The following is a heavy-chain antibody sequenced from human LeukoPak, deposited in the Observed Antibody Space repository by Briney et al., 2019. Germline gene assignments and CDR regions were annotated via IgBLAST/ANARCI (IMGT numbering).Heavy chain of an antibody. Sequence: GGSLRLSCAASGFTFSSYWMSWVRQAPGKGLEWVANIKQDGSEKYYVDSVKGRFTISRDNAKNSLYLQMNSLRAEDTAVYYCARVEELLWFGELRNWFDPWGQGTLVTVS. CDR3: ARVEELLWFGELRNWFDP. CDR2: IKQDGSEK. CDR1: GFTFSSYW. D-gene: IGHD3-10*01. J-gene: IGHJ5*02. V-gene: IGHV3-7*01.